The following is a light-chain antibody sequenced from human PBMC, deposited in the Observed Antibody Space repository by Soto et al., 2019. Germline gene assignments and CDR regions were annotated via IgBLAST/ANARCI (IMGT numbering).Light chain of an antibody. Sequence: QSALTQPASVSGSPGQSITISCAGTNSDVGGYNYVSWYQQHPGKAPKLMIYDVDNRPSGVSNRFSGSKSGNTASLTISGLQAEDEADYYCNSHTSRNTVIFGGGTKVTVL. J-gene: IGLJ2*01. CDR1: NSDVGGYNY. CDR2: DVD. CDR3: NSHTSRNTVI. V-gene: IGLV2-14*01.